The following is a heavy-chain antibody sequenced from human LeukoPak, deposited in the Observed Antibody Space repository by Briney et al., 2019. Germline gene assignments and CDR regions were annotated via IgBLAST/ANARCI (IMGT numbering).Heavy chain of an antibody. J-gene: IGHJ3*02. Sequence: SGPTLVKATQTLTLTCTFSGFSLSTSGVGVGCIRQPPGKALEWLALSYWNGDKRYSPSLQSRVPITKETPIKQVVLTMTNMDPVDTATYYCAHSGTVTTPHDAFDIWGQGTMVTVSS. CDR1: GFSLSTSGVG. CDR3: AHSGTVTTPHDAFDI. CDR2: SYWNGDK. V-gene: IGHV2-5*01. D-gene: IGHD4-17*01.